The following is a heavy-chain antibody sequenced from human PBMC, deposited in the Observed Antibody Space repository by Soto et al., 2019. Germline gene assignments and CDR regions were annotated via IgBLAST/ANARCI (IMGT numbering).Heavy chain of an antibody. CDR2: TIPLFGTT. CDR1: GDTFKNSV. V-gene: IGHV1-69*01. D-gene: IGHD7-27*01. J-gene: IGHJ3*01. CDR3: VAELGFGTLSVV. Sequence: QVQLVQPGVEVKKPGSSVRVSCKASGDTFKNSVISWVRQDPGQGIEWMGGTIPLFGTTDYAQKFQGRLTITADEATTTAYMEVSRLTSEDTAVYYFVAELGFGTLSVVWGQGTRVIVSS.